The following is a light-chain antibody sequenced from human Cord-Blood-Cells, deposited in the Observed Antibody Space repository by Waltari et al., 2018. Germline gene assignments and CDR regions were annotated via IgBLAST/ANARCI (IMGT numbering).Light chain of an antibody. CDR1: SRDVGSYNL. Sequence: QSALTQPASVSGSPGQSITISCTGTSRDVGSYNLVSWYQQHPGKAPKLMIYEGSKRPSGVSNRFSGSKSGNTASLTSSGRQAEDEADYYCCSYAGSSTWVFGGGTKLTVL. J-gene: IGLJ3*02. CDR3: CSYAGSSTWV. CDR2: EGS. V-gene: IGLV2-23*01.